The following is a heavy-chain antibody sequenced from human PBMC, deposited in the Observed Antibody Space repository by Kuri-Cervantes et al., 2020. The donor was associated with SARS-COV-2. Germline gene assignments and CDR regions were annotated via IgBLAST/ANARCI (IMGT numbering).Heavy chain of an antibody. J-gene: IGHJ6*02. D-gene: IGHD4-17*01. CDR1: GSAIRSGSNY. CDR3: AKEGIGLRRYTMDI. V-gene: IGHV4-61*02. CDR2: IHASGNT. Sequence: SETLSLTCTVSGSAIRSGSNYWSWIRRPAGKGLEWIGRIHASGNTNYNPSLKSRVTMSIDTSKNQFSLKLSSVTAADTALYYCAKEGIGLRRYTMDIWGHGTTVTVSS.